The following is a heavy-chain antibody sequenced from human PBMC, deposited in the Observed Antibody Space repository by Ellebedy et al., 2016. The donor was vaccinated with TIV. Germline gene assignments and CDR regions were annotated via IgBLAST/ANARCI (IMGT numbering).Heavy chain of an antibody. J-gene: IGHJ5*02. CDR3: AREGGGDRRWFDP. V-gene: IGHV3-74*01. CDR2: INPEETTT. Sequence: ESLKISCAGSGFYWMHWVRQAPGKGLVWVSRINPEETTTNYADSVRGRFTISRDNGKNSLYLQMNSLRAEDTAVYYCAREGGGDRRWFDPWGQGTLVTVSS. CDR1: GFYW. D-gene: IGHD2-21*02.